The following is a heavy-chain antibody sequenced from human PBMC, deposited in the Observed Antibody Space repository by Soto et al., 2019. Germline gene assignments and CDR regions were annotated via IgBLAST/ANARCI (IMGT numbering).Heavy chain of an antibody. CDR1: GYTFTSYG. CDR3: ARDLGTSIAAAGTEYYYGMDV. Sequence: QVQLVQSGAEVKKPGASVKVSCKASGYTFTSYGISWVRQAPGQGLEWMGWISAYNGNTNYAQKLQGRVTMTTDTSTSTAYMELRSLRSDDTAVYYCARDLGTSIAAAGTEYYYGMDVWGQGTTVTVSS. D-gene: IGHD6-13*01. J-gene: IGHJ6*02. V-gene: IGHV1-18*04. CDR2: ISAYNGNT.